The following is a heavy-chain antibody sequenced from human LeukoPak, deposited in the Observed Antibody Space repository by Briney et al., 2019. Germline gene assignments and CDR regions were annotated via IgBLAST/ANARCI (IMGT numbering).Heavy chain of an antibody. Sequence: SETLSLTCSVSGDSIITNNYYWGWIRQPPGTGLEWIGEINHSGSTNYNPSLKSRVTISVDTSKNQFSLKLSSVTAADTAVYYCARARSSSGWYGYYYGMDVWGQGTTVTVSS. CDR3: ARARSSSGWYGYYYGMDV. V-gene: IGHV4-39*07. J-gene: IGHJ6*02. CDR1: GDSIITNNYY. D-gene: IGHD6-19*01. CDR2: INHSGST.